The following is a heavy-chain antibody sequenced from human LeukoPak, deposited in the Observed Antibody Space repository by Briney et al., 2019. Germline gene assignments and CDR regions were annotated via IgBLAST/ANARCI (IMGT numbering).Heavy chain of an antibody. Sequence: GGSLRLSCAASGFTFSSYIMNWVRQAPGKGLEWVSSISSDSSYIYYADSVKGRFTISRDNAKNSLYLQMNSLRAEDTAVYYRARVFGYYDSSGYYGGGAFDIWGQGTMVTVSS. J-gene: IGHJ3*02. CDR3: ARVFGYYDSSGYYGGGAFDI. CDR2: ISSDSSYI. CDR1: GFTFSSYI. D-gene: IGHD3-22*01. V-gene: IGHV3-21*01.